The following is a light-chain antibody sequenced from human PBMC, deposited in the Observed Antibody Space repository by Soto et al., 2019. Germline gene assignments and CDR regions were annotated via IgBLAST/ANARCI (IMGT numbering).Light chain of an antibody. Sequence: ICMTQSASSLSASTGNRVTITCRASQGISSYLAWYQQKPGKAPNLLIYKASTLESGVPSRFSGSGSGTEFTLTISSLKPADFATYYCQQYNSYWTFGPGTKVDIK. J-gene: IGKJ1*01. CDR1: QGISSY. CDR2: KAS. CDR3: QQYNSYWT. V-gene: IGKV1-8*01.